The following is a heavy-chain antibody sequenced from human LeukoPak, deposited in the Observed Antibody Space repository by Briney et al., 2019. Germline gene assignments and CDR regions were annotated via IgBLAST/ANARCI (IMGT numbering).Heavy chain of an antibody. V-gene: IGHV1-2*02. Sequence: GASVKVSCKASGYTFTGYYMHWVRQAPGQGLEWMGWINPNSGGTNYAQKFQGRVTMTRDTSISTAYMELSRLRSDDTAVYYCARGLYYGSGRPAGYFDYWGQGTLVTVSS. CDR1: GYTFTGYY. CDR2: INPNSGGT. CDR3: ARGLYYGSGRPAGYFDY. J-gene: IGHJ4*02. D-gene: IGHD3-10*01.